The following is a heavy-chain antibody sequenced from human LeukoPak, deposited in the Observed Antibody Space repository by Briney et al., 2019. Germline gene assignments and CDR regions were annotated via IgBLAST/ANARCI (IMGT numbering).Heavy chain of an antibody. V-gene: IGHV1-46*01. CDR2: INPSGGST. CDR1: GYTFTSYY. D-gene: IGHD6-13*01. Sequence: ASVKVSCKASGYTFTSYYIHWVRQAPGQGLEWMGIINPSGGSTTYAQKFQGRLTMTRDTSTRTVYMELSSLRSEDTAVYYCARDLVSSRYNGGYYFDYWGQGTLVTVSS. CDR3: ARDLVSSRYNGGYYFDY. J-gene: IGHJ4*02.